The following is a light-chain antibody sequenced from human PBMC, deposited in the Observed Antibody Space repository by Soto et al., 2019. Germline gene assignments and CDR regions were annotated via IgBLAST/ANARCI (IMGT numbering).Light chain of an antibody. Sequence: QLVLTQSPSASASLGASVKLTCTLDSGHDRYAIAWHQLQPEKGPRYLMKVNSDGSHTKGDGIPDRFSGSSSGAERYLTISSLQSEDEAEYYCQTWGICVLVVFGGGTKLTVL. CDR1: SGHDRYA. V-gene: IGLV4-69*01. CDR3: QTWGICVLVV. J-gene: IGLJ2*01. CDR2: VNSDGSH.